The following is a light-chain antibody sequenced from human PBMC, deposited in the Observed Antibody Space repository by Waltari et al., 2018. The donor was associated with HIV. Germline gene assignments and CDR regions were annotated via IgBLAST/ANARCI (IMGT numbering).Light chain of an antibody. CDR3: QQYGSSSLT. V-gene: IGKV3-20*01. J-gene: IGKJ4*01. CDR1: QSVSSSY. CDR2: GAS. Sequence: IVLTKSPGTLPLSPGERATLSCRASQSVSSSYLAWYQQKPGQAPRLLIYGASSRATGIPDRFSGSGSGTDFTLTISRLEPEDFAVYYCQQYGSSSLTFGGGTKVEIK.